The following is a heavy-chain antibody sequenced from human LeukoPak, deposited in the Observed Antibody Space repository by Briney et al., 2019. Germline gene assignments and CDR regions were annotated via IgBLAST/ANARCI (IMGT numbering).Heavy chain of an antibody. Sequence: SETLSLTCSVSGGSITSHFWSWIRQPPGKGLEWIGYIHYSGSTNYNPSLKSRVTISPDTSKNQLFLKLNSVTAADTAMYYCARHNGGNWQDYWGQGTLVTVSS. CDR1: GGSITSHF. V-gene: IGHV4-59*11. CDR3: ARHNGGNWQDY. CDR2: IHYSGST. J-gene: IGHJ4*02. D-gene: IGHD4-23*01.